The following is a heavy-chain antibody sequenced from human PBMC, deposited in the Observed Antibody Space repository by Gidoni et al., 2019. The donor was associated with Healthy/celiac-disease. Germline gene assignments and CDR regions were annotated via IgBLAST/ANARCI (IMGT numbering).Heavy chain of an antibody. Sequence: QLQLQESGPGLVKPSETLSLTCTVSGGSISSSSYYWGWIRQPPGKGLEWIGSIYYSGSTYYNPSLKSRVTISVDTSKNQFSLKLSSVTAADTAVYYCARLDYYDSSGPTYADFWFDPWGQGTLVTVSS. CDR1: GGSISSSSYY. J-gene: IGHJ5*02. D-gene: IGHD3-22*01. CDR2: IYYSGST. V-gene: IGHV4-39*01. CDR3: ARLDYYDSSGPTYADFWFDP.